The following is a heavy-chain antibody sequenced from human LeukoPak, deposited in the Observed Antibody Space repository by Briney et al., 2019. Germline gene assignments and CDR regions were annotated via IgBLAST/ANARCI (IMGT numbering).Heavy chain of an antibody. CDR2: INHSGST. CDR1: GGSFSGYY. D-gene: IGHD1-14*01. Sequence: SSETLSLTCAVYGGSFSGYYWSWIRQPPGKGLEWIGEINHSGSTNYNPSLKSRLTISADTSKNQFSLKLDSVTAADTAVYYCARVNFNPDYWGQGTLVTVSS. V-gene: IGHV4-34*01. J-gene: IGHJ4*02. CDR3: ARVNFNPDY.